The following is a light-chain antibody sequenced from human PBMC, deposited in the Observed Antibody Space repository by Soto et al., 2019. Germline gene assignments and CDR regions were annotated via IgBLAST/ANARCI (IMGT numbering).Light chain of an antibody. J-gene: IGKJ1*01. CDR3: QQRSNWPPWT. V-gene: IGKV3-11*01. CDR2: DAS. CDR1: RSVSSY. Sequence: EIVLTQSPATLSLSPGERATLSCRASRSVSSYLAWFQYKPGQAPRLLIYDASNRATGIPARFSGSGSGTDFTLTISSLEPEDSAIYYCQQRSNWPPWTFGQGTKVEIK.